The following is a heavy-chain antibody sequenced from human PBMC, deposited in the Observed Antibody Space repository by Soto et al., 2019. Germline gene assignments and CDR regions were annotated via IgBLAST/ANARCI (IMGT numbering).Heavy chain of an antibody. CDR3: AKDARGGILWFGDQGGDY. CDR1: GFTFSSYA. Sequence: TGGSLRLSCAASGFTFSSYAMSWVRQAPGKGLEWVSAISGSGGSTYYADSVKGRFTISRDNSKNTLYLQMNSLRAEDTAVYYCAKDARGGILWFGDQGGDYWGQGTLVTVSS. J-gene: IGHJ4*02. D-gene: IGHD3-10*01. V-gene: IGHV3-23*01. CDR2: ISGSGGST.